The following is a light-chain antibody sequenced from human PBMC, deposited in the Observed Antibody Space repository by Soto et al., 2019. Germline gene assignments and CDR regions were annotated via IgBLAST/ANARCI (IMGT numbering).Light chain of an antibody. V-gene: IGLV1-40*01. Sequence: QSVVTQSPSVSGAPGQRVTISCTGSSSNLGAGFDVHWYQQLPGTAPKLLIYGNNNRPSGVPDRFSGSKSGTSASLAIAGLQAEDEADYYCQSYDSSLSGSSVVFGGGTKVTVL. CDR1: SSNLGAGFD. CDR2: GNN. CDR3: QSYDSSLSGSSVV. J-gene: IGLJ2*01.